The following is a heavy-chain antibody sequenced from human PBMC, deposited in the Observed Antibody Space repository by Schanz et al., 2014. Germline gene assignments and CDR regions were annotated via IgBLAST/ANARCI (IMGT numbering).Heavy chain of an antibody. Sequence: EVQLAESGGGLVQPGGSLRLSCAASTFTFSSDWMSWVRQAPGKGLEWVANIKEDGSMKDYVNSVKGRFTISGDNAKNSLYQQMTIQSAESTAVDYCARNRGGRGQGTLVTVSS. CDR1: TFTFSSDW. J-gene: IGHJ4*02. CDR3: ARNRGG. CDR2: IKEDGSMK. D-gene: IGHD1-26*01. V-gene: IGHV3-7*02.